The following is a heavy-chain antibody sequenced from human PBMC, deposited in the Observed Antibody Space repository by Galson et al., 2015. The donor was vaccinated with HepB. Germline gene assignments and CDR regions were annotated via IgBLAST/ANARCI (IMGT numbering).Heavy chain of an antibody. D-gene: IGHD6-13*01. V-gene: IGHV7-4-1*02. Sequence: SVKVSCKASGYTFTSYAMNWVRQAPGQGLEWMGWINTNTGNPTYAQGFTGRFVFSLDTSVSKAYLQISSLKAEDTAVYYCARVTPGIAAAEIWFDPWGQGTLVTVSS. J-gene: IGHJ5*02. CDR1: GYTFTSYA. CDR2: INTNTGNP. CDR3: ARVTPGIAAAEIWFDP.